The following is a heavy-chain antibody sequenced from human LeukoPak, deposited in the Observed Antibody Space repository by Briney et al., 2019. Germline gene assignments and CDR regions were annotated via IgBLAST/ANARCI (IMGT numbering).Heavy chain of an antibody. J-gene: IGHJ5*02. V-gene: IGHV3-23*05. Sequence: GGTLRLSCAASGITIRNYGMTWVRQAPGRGLQWVSSINNSGTRTFYEDSVRGRFTISRDDSKNTIYLQMSSLRAEDTAVYYCARRGSTNWFDPWGQGTLVTVSS. CDR2: INNSGTRT. CDR1: GITIRNYG. CDR3: ARRGSTNWFDP. D-gene: IGHD6-13*01.